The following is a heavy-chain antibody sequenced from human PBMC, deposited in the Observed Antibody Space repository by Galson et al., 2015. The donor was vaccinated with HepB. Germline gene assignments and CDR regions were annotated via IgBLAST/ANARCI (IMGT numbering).Heavy chain of an antibody. V-gene: IGHV5-51*01. J-gene: IGHJ3*02. Sequence: SGAEVKKPGESLKISCKGSGYTFTTYWIAWVRQMPGKGLEWMGVIYPGDSDARYSPSFQGQVTISVDKSISNAYLQWSSLRASDTAIYYCARRGYCSGGSCFSHAFDIWGQGTMVTVSS. CDR3: ARRGYCSGGSCFSHAFDI. D-gene: IGHD2-15*01. CDR1: GYTFTTYW. CDR2: IYPGDSDA.